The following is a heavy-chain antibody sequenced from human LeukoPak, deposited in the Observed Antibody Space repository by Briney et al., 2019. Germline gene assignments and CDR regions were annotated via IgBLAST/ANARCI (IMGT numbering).Heavy chain of an antibody. Sequence: PGGSLRLSCAASGFTFSSYSMNWVRQAPGKGLEWVSYISSSSSTIYYADSVKGRFTISRDNAKNSLYLQMNSLRAEDTAVYYCASGGRAAPSDYWGQGTLVTVSS. J-gene: IGHJ4*02. V-gene: IGHV3-48*01. CDR2: ISSSSSTI. CDR1: GFTFSSYS. D-gene: IGHD6-6*01. CDR3: ASGGRAAPSDY.